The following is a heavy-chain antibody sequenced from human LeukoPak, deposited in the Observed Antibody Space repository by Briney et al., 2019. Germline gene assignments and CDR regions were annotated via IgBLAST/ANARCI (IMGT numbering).Heavy chain of an antibody. J-gene: IGHJ4*02. CDR1: GFTFSDYY. D-gene: IGHD2-8*01. V-gene: IGHV3-11*01. Sequence: GGSLRLSCAASGFTFSDYYMSWIRQAPGKGLEWISYISSSGSSTNHADSVKGRFTISRDNAQNSLSLQMNSLRAEDTAVYFCARSRSNSAPPNLYYFDSWGQGTLVTVSS. CDR3: ARSRSNSAPPNLYYFDS. CDR2: ISSSGSST.